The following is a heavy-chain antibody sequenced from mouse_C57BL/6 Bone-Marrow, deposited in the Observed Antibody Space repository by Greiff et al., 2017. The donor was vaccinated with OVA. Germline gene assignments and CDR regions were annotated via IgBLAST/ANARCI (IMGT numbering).Heavy chain of an antibody. CDR3: ERVYYSNYVWFAY. Sequence: EVQLQQSGPELVKPGDSVKISCKASGYSFTGYFMNWVMQSHGQSLEWIGRINPYNGDTFYNQKFKGKATLTVDKSSSTAHMELRSLTAEDSAVYYCERVYYSNYVWFAYWGQGTLVTVSA. D-gene: IGHD2-5*01. V-gene: IGHV1-20*01. CDR2: INPYNGDT. J-gene: IGHJ3*01. CDR1: GYSFTGYF.